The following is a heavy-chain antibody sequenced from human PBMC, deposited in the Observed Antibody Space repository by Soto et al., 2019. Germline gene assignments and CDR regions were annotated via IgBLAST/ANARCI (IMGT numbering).Heavy chain of an antibody. V-gene: IGHV4-61*01. CDR2: IYYSGST. J-gene: IGHJ4*02. D-gene: IGHD5-12*01. Sequence: SETLSLTCTVSGGSVSSGSYYWSWIRQPPGKGLEWIGYIYYSGSTNYNPSLKSRVTISVDTSKNQFSLKLSSVTAADTAVYYCARVLYSGYPTTIYYFEYWGQGTLVTVSS. CDR1: GGSVSSGSYY. CDR3: ARVLYSGYPTTIYYFEY.